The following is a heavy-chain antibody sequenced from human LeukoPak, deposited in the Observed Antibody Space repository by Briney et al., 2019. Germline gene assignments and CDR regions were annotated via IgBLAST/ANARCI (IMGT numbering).Heavy chain of an antibody. D-gene: IGHD1-26*01. V-gene: IGHV4-4*02. CDR3: ARDSSIVGTTGAFDI. CDR1: GGSISTNMW. J-gene: IGHJ3*02. Sequence: SGTLSLTCTVSGGSISTNMWWSWVRQTPGMGLEWIGEIYHSGSTNYNPSLKSRVTISLDKSKNQFSLKLSSVTAADTAVYYCARDSSIVGTTGAFDIWGQGTMVTVSS. CDR2: IYHSGST.